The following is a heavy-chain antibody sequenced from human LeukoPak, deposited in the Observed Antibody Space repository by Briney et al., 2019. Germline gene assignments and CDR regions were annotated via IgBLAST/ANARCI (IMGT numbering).Heavy chain of an antibody. J-gene: IGHJ4*02. D-gene: IGHD3-10*01. CDR1: GFTFTNYG. V-gene: IGHV3-30*03. Sequence: PGTSLRLSCAASGFTFTNYGMHWVRQAPGKGLEWVALITYDGYYKYYSDSVKGRFTISRDTSKNTLYLQMNSLRAEDTAVYYCARDLSPVVRASPMGYWGQGTPVTVSS. CDR3: ARDLSPVVRASPMGY. CDR2: ITYDGYYK.